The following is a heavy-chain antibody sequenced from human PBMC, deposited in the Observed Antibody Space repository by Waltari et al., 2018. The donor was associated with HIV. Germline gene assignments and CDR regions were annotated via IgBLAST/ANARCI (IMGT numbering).Heavy chain of an antibody. CDR1: GVSISSRNW. D-gene: IGHD1-26*01. V-gene: IGHV4-4*02. Sequence: QVQLQESGPGLVKPSGTLSLTCAVSGVSISSRNWWSWVRQSPGKGLEWIGEMSQSGDSNYNPALESRVTSSIDESENQLSLKVTSVTAADTAIYYCARGPTPGGSYRYLDHNWFDPWGQGTLVTVSS. CDR2: MSQSGDS. J-gene: IGHJ5*02. CDR3: ARGPTPGGSYRYLDHNWFDP.